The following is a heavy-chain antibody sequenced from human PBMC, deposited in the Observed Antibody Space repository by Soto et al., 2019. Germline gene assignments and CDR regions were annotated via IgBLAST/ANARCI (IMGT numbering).Heavy chain of an antibody. CDR1: GFTFSNFA. D-gene: IGHD1-26*01. Sequence: EVQLLESGGGLVQPGGSLKLSCAASGFTFSNFAMNWVRHAPGKGPEWVSLINGGGTSTYYADSVKGRFTVSRDKSINRVFLQMSSLGGEDTAVYFCARCHPTVGSIHVGLDSWGQGTLVTVSS. CDR2: INGGGTST. CDR3: ARCHPTVGSIHVGLDS. V-gene: IGHV3-23*03. J-gene: IGHJ4*02.